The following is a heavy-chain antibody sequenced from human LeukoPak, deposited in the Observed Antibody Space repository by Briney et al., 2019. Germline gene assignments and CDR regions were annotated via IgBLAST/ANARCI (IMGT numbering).Heavy chain of an antibody. D-gene: IGHD3-22*01. CDR2: ISYDGSNK. V-gene: IGHV3-30-3*01. CDR1: GFTFSSYA. CDR3: SISNYYDSSGYYPN. Sequence: GGSLRLSCAASGFTFSSYAMHWVRQAPGKGLEWVAVISYDGSNKYYADSVKGRFTISRDNSKNTLYLQMNSLRAEDTAVYYCSISNYYDSSGYYPNWGQGTLVTVSS. J-gene: IGHJ4*02.